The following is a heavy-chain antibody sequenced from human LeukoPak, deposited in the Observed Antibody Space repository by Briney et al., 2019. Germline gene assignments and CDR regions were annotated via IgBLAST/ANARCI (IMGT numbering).Heavy chain of an antibody. Sequence: SVKVSCKASGGTFSSYAISWVRQAPGQGLEWMGGIIPIFGTANYAQKFQGRVTITADESTSTAYMELSSLRSEDTAVYHCARREPPYCGGDCYSSWFDPWGQGTLVTVSS. CDR3: ARREPPYCGGDCYSSWFDP. D-gene: IGHD2-21*02. V-gene: IGHV1-69*13. J-gene: IGHJ5*02. CDR2: IIPIFGTA. CDR1: GGTFSSYA.